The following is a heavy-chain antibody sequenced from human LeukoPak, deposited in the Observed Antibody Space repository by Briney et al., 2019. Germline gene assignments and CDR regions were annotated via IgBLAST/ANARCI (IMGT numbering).Heavy chain of an antibody. CDR1: GFTFSSYW. D-gene: IGHD3-10*01. CDR3: ARNIIIPGRYYMDV. CDR2: IKQDGSEK. J-gene: IGHJ6*03. V-gene: IGHV3-7*01. Sequence: PGGSLRLSCAVSGFTFSSYWMSWVRQAPGKGLEWVANIKQDGSEKYYVDSVKGRFTISRDNAKNSLYLQMNSLRAEDTGVYYCARNIIIPGRYYMDVWGKGTTVTVSS.